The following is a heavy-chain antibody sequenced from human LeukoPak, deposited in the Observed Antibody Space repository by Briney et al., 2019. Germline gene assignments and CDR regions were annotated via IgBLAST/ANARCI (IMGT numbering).Heavy chain of an antibody. J-gene: IGHJ4*02. CDR3: ARVDSSAWYRVIDY. CDR1: GFTFSSHE. Sequence: GGSLRLSCGASGFTFSSHEINWVRQAPGKGLEWLSYVSSSGSTIYYADSVKGRFTISRDNAKNSLYLQMNSLRAEDTAVYYCARVDSSAWYRVIDYWGQGTLVTVSS. D-gene: IGHD6-19*01. CDR2: VSSSGSTI. V-gene: IGHV3-48*03.